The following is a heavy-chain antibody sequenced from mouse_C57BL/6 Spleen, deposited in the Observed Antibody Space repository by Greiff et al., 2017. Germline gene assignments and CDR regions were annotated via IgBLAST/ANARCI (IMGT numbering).Heavy chain of an antibody. CDR1: GYTFTDYY. J-gene: IGHJ1*03. CDR2: INPYNGGT. Sequence: EVQLQQSGPVLVKPGASVKMSCKASGYTFTDYYMNWVKQSHGKSLEWIGVINPYNGGTSYNQKFKGKATLTVDKSSSTAYMELNSLTSEDSAVYYCAREGGMVRWYFDVWGTGTTVTVSS. D-gene: IGHD2-10*02. CDR3: AREGGMVRWYFDV. V-gene: IGHV1-19*01.